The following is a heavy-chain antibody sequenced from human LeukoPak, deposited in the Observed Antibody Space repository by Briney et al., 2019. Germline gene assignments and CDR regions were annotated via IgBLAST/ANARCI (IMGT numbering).Heavy chain of an antibody. D-gene: IGHD6-19*01. CDR3: ARLAVAGINDY. CDR2: IYYSGRT. CDR1: GGSISGSSYY. J-gene: IGHJ4*02. Sequence: SETLSLTCTVSGGSISGSSYYWGWIRQPPGKGLEWIGSIYYSGRTYYNSSLKSRVTISVDTSKNQFSLTLSSVTAADTAVYYCARLAVAGINDYWGQGTLVTVSS. V-gene: IGHV4-39*01.